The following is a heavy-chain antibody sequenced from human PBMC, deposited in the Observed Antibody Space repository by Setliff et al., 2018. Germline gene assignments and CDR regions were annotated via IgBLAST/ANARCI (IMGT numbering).Heavy chain of an antibody. CDR1: GYTFTSYG. Sequence: ASVKVSCKASGYTFTSYGISWVRQAPGQGLEWMGWISAYNGNTNYAQKLQGRVTMTTDTSTSTAYMELSSLRSEDTAVYYCATAADFNYYDSSDSGTHYYYYYMDVWGKGTTVTVSS. V-gene: IGHV1-18*01. CDR2: ISAYNGNT. D-gene: IGHD3-22*01. J-gene: IGHJ6*03. CDR3: ATAADFNYYDSSDSGTHYYYYYMDV.